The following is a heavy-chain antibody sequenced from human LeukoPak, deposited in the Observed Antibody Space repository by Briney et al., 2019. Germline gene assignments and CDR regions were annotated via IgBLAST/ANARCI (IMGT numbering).Heavy chain of an antibody. D-gene: IGHD3-9*01. J-gene: IGHJ4*02. Sequence: GASVKVSCKASGGTFSSYAISWVRQAPGQGLEWMGRIIPILGIANYAQKFQGRVTMTRDTSISTAYMELSRLRSDDTAVYYCARAGQVLRYFDWLLEYYFDYWGQGTLVTVSS. CDR2: IIPILGIA. V-gene: IGHV1-69*04. CDR3: ARAGQVLRYFDWLLEYYFDY. CDR1: GGTFSSYA.